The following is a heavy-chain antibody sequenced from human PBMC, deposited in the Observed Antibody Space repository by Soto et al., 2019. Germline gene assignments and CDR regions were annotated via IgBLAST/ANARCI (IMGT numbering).Heavy chain of an antibody. CDR1: GFTFDDYA. J-gene: IGHJ6*03. V-gene: IGHV3-9*01. Sequence: EVQLVESGGGLVQPGRSLRLSCAASGFTFDDYAMHWVRLAPGRGLEWVSRITWNSGTIDYADSVKGRFTISRDNAKNSLYLQMNSLRAEDTALYHCTKSWRLYYMDVWGKGTTVTVSS. D-gene: IGHD3-3*01. CDR3: TKSWRLYYMDV. CDR2: ITWNSGTI.